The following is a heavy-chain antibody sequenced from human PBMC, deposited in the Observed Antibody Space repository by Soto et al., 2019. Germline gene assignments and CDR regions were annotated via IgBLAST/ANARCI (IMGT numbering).Heavy chain of an antibody. CDR1: CGSISSSTYY. CDR3: ARVSHFSTLYYYYGMDV. CDR2: FFICGNT. J-gene: IGHJ6*02. D-gene: IGHD3-3*02. Sequence: PSETLSLTCSFSCGSISSSTYYWGFLLQPPLKGLEWIASFFICGNTYYNPSLKSRVSTSVDTSKNQFSLRLSSVTAADTAVYYCARVSHFSTLYYYYGMDVWGQGTTVTVSS. V-gene: IGHV4-39*07.